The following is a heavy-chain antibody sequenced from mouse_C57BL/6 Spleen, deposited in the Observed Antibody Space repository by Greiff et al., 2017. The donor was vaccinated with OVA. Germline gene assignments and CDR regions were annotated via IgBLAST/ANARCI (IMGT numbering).Heavy chain of an antibody. CDR1: GYTFTSYW. CDR2: IYPGNSDT. Sequence: DVKLQESGTVLARPGASVKMSCKTSGYTFTSYWMHWVKQRPGQGLEWIGAIYPGNSDTSYNQKFKGKAKLTAVTSASTAYMELSSLTNEDSAVYYCTRSWDEGDYAMDYWGQGTSVTVSS. D-gene: IGHD4-1*01. CDR3: TRSWDEGDYAMDY. J-gene: IGHJ4*01. V-gene: IGHV1-5*01.